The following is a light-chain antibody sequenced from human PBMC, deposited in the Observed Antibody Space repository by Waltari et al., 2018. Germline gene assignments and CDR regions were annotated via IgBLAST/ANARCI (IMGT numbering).Light chain of an antibody. CDR1: ASIGKR. CDR3: QQSYTTPRTYKNPRT. V-gene: IGKV1-39*01. Sequence: DIQLTQSPSSLSASVGDRVSITCRASASIGKRLNWYQHRPGKAPKLLIYAASTLQSGCPSRFTGSGSGTDFTLTISSLQPEDFATYYCQQSYTTPRTYKNPRTFGQGTQVEIK. CDR2: AAS. J-gene: IGKJ1*01.